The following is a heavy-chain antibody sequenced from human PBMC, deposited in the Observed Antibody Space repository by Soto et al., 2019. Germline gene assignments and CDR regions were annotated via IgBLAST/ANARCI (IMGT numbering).Heavy chain of an antibody. V-gene: IGHV3-23*01. CDR3: AKDKEDGVGITMVRGVIIKKSPQFTAFDY. J-gene: IGHJ4*02. D-gene: IGHD3-10*01. CDR2: ISGSGGST. CDR1: GFTFSSYA. Sequence: GGSLRLSCAASGFTFSSYAMSWVRQAPGKGLEWVSAISGSGGSTYYADSVKGRFTISRDNSKNTLYLQMNSLRAEDTAVYYCAKDKEDGVGITMVRGVIIKKSPQFTAFDYWGQGTLVTVSS.